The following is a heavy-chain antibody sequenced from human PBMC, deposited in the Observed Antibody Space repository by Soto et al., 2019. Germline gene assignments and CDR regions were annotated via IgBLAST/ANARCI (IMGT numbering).Heavy chain of an antibody. V-gene: IGHV3-72*01. CDR3: TRGLYASGSYSFDY. Sequence: EVQLVESGGGLVQPGGSLRLSCAASGFTFSDHYMDWVRQAPGKGLEWVGRIRNRANGYTTEYAASVIGRFTVSRDDSRNSLYLQMNSLGSEDTALYYCTRGLYASGSYSFDYWGQGTLVTVSS. CDR1: GFTFSDHY. J-gene: IGHJ4*02. CDR2: IRNRANGYTT. D-gene: IGHD3-10*01.